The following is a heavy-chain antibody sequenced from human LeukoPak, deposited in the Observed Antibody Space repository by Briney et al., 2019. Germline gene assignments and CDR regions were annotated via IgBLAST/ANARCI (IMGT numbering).Heavy chain of an antibody. CDR1: ELTFSDYT. D-gene: IGHD3-9*01. Sequence: GGSLRLSCKASELTFSDYTMVWVRQAPGKGLEWVSSVSSSGTSRYYGDSMKGRVTVSRDNAENSLSLQMNSLRVDDTAVYYCARVFDGFDYWGQGTLVTVSS. CDR2: VSSSGTSR. CDR3: ARVFDGFDY. V-gene: IGHV3-21*01. J-gene: IGHJ4*02.